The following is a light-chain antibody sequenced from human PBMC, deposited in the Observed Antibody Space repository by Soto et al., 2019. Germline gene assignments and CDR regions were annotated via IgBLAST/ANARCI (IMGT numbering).Light chain of an antibody. CDR2: GAS. Sequence: VMTQSPLSLPVTLGQPASISCRSSQSLVYSDGNTYSAWYQQRLGQAPRLLIYGASSGATGIPDRFSGSGSGTDFTLTISRLEPEDFAIYYCQQYGGVPYTFGQGTKVDIK. V-gene: IGKV3-20*01. CDR1: QSLVYSDGNTY. J-gene: IGKJ2*01. CDR3: QQYGGVPYT.